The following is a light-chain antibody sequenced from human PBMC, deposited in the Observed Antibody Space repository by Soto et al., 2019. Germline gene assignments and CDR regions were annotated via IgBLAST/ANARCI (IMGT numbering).Light chain of an antibody. J-gene: IGKJ3*01. V-gene: IGKV3-20*01. CDR2: SAS. CDR3: HQYGFSPPFT. CDR1: QSVNSNY. Sequence: IVLTQYPGTLSLSPGESVTLSCRASQSVNSNYLAWYQQKPGQPPRLLIYSASFRATGIPDRFSGSGSGTDFSPPISRLEPEDFAVYYCHQYGFSPPFTFGPGTKVDFK.